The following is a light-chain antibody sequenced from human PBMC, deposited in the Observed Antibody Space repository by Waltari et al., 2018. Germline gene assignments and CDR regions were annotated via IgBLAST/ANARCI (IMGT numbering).Light chain of an antibody. CDR2: EVS. CDR1: QTLLHSNGKTY. J-gene: IGKJ4*01. Sequence: VVLTQSPLSLPITPGQAASISCRSGQTLLHSNGKTYLSWYQQKPGQPPRRLIYEVSNVDSGVPDRFSGSGAGTDFTLKISRVEAEDVGVYFCGQGTHFPLTFGGGTKVEIK. CDR3: GQGTHFPLT. V-gene: IGKV2-30*02.